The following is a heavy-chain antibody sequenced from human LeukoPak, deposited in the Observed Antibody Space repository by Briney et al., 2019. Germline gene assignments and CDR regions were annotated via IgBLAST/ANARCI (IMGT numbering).Heavy chain of an antibody. CDR1: GFTFSDHY. CDR3: ARGDYDYVWGTFGY. Sequence: PGGSLRLSCAASGFTFSDHYMDWVRQAPGKGLEWVGRTRNKANSYTTEYAASVKGRSTISRDDSKNSLYLQMNSLKTEDTAVYYCARGDYDYVWGTFGYWGQGTLVTVSS. V-gene: IGHV3-72*01. CDR2: TRNKANSYTT. D-gene: IGHD3-16*01. J-gene: IGHJ4*02.